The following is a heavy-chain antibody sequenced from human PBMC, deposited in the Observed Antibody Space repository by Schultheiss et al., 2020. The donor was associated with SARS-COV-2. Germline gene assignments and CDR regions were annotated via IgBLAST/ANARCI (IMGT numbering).Heavy chain of an antibody. D-gene: IGHD2-21*02. CDR1: GFTFSDNA. CDR2: INGDGSAT. V-gene: IGHV3-74*01. CDR3: ARDPVRTANY. J-gene: IGHJ4*02. Sequence: GGSLRLSCAASGFTFSDNAMSWVRQAPGKGLEWVSHINGDGSATNYADSVKGRFTISRDNAKNTLFLQMHSLRAEDTALYYCARDPVRTANYWGQGTLVTVSS.